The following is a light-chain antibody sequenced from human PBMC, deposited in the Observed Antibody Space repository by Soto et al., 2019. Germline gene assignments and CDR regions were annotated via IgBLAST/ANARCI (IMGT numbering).Light chain of an antibody. J-gene: IGKJ4*01. CDR3: QQSDSTPLT. V-gene: IGKV1-39*01. CDR1: QSLSSY. CDR2: AAS. Sequence: DIQMTQSPSSLSASVGDRVTITCRASQSLSSYLNWYQQKPGKAPKLLIYAASRFQSGVPSRFSGSGSGTDFTIAISSLQPEDRASDYCQQSDSTPLTFGGGTKVEIK.